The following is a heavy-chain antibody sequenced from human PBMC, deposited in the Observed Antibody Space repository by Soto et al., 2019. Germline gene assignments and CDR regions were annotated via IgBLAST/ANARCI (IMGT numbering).Heavy chain of an antibody. CDR3: ARDQSTSIDN. V-gene: IGHV3-11*01. CDR1: GFTFSDYY. Sequence: GSLRLSCAASGFTFSDYYMSWIRQAPGKGLEWVSYISTSGTTISYADSVKGRFTISRDNAKNSLYLQMNSLRAEDTAVYYCARDQSTSIDNWGQGTLVTVSS. CDR2: ISTSGTTI. D-gene: IGHD2-2*01. J-gene: IGHJ4*02.